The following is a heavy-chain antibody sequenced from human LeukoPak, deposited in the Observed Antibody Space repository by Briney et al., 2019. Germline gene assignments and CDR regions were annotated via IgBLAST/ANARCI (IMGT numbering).Heavy chain of an antibody. CDR2: INDNGGQR. D-gene: IGHD1-26*01. CDR1: GFAFSTYA. Sequence: GGSLRLSCAASGFAFSTYAMTWVRQAPGKGLEWVSNINDNGGQRHYADSVKGRFTISRDNSKNTLFLQMDSLRAEDTAVYYCAKTQWKVGATDYFDYWGQGILVTVSS. J-gene: IGHJ4*02. V-gene: IGHV3-23*01. CDR3: AKTQWKVGATDYFDY.